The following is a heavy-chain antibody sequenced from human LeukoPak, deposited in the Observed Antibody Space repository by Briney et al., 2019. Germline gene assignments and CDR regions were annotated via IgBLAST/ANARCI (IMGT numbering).Heavy chain of an antibody. CDR2: IIPIFGTA. CDR3: ARGGDSSSITTYYYYYYMDV. CDR1: GGTFSSYA. V-gene: IGHV1-69*13. Sequence: GASVKVSCKASGGTFSSYAISWVRQAPGQGLEWMGGIIPIFGTANYAQKFQGRVTITADESTSTAYMELSSLRSEETAVYYCARGGDSSSITTYYYYYYMDVWGKGTTVTVSS. J-gene: IGHJ6*03. D-gene: IGHD6-13*01.